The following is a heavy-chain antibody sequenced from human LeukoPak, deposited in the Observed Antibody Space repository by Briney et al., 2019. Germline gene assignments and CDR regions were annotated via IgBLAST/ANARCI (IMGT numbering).Heavy chain of an antibody. D-gene: IGHD3-22*01. CDR3: ARLGVHSGYPVGFDY. Sequence: GASVNVSCKASGYTLTGYYMHWVRQAPGQGLEWMGWINPKSGGKNYAQKFQGRVTMTRDTSISTAYMELSRLRSDDTAVYYCARLGVHSGYPVGFDYWGQGTLVTVSS. J-gene: IGHJ4*02. CDR2: INPKSGGK. CDR1: GYTLTGYY. V-gene: IGHV1-2*02.